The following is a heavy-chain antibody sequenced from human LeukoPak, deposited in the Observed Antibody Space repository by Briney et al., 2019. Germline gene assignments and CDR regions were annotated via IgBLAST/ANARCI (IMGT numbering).Heavy chain of an antibody. Sequence: ASVKVSCKASGYTFTSYYMHWVRQAPGQGLEWMGIINPSGGSTRYAQKFQGRVTMTRDTSTSTVYMELSSLRSEDTAVYYCARDPGGGYDSSGYYFDYWGQGTLVTVSS. CDR2: INPSGGST. J-gene: IGHJ4*02. V-gene: IGHV1-46*01. CDR3: ARDPGGGYDSSGYYFDY. CDR1: GYTFTSYY. D-gene: IGHD3-22*01.